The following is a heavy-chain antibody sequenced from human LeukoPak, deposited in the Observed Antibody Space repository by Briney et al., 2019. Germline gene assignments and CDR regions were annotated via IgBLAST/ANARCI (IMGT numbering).Heavy chain of an antibody. V-gene: IGHV4-4*08. J-gene: IGHJ6*02. CDR2: IHNSGRT. Sequence: PSETLSLTCSVSGGSVSSYYWSWIRQSPGKGLEWIGYIHNSGRTNYNPSLKSRVTGFVDTSKNQVSLRLSSVTAADTAVYYCAGFYYALDVWGQGTTVTVSS. CDR3: AGFYYALDV. CDR1: GGSVSSYY.